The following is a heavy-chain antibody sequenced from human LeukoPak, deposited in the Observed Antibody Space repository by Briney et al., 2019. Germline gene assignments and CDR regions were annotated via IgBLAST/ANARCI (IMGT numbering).Heavy chain of an antibody. Sequence: SETLSLTCAVYGGSFSGYYWSWIRQPPGKGLEWIGEINHSGSTNYNPSLKSRLTISVDTSKNQISLKLSSMTAADTAVYYCARLRRDGYNLRYYFDYWGQGTLVTVSS. CDR2: INHSGST. CDR1: GGSFSGYY. V-gene: IGHV4-34*01. CDR3: ARLRRDGYNLRYYFDY. D-gene: IGHD5-24*01. J-gene: IGHJ4*02.